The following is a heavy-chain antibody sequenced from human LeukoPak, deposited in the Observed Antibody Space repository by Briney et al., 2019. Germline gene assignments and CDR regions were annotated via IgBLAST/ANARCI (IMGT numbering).Heavy chain of an antibody. J-gene: IGHJ4*02. Sequence: VKVSCKASGYTFTGYYMHWVRQAPGQGLEWMGWINPNSGGTNYAQKFQGRVTMTRDTSISTAYMELSRLRSDDTAVYYCARDRSGATTWDYWGQGTLVTVSS. D-gene: IGHD1-26*01. CDR1: GYTFTGYY. CDR2: INPNSGGT. CDR3: ARDRSGATTWDY. V-gene: IGHV1-2*02.